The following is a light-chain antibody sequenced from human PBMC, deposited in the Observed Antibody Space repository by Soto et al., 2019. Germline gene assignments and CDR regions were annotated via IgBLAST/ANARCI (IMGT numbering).Light chain of an antibody. CDR2: DTS. V-gene: IGKV3-11*01. Sequence: EIVLTHSPATLSLSPGEIATLSCRASQSVRTYLAWYQQKPGQAPRLLIYDTSNRATGIPARFSGSGSGTDFTLTISSLEPEDFAVYYCQQRNEWPTFGGGTKVDIK. CDR3: QQRNEWPT. J-gene: IGKJ4*01. CDR1: QSVRTY.